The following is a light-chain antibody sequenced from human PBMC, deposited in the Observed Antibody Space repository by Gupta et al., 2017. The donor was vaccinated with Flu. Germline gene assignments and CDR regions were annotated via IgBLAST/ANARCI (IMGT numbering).Light chain of an antibody. CDR3: QQYEDWPPIT. CDR2: GAS. J-gene: IGKJ5*01. V-gene: IGKV3-15*01. Sequence: EIVMTQSPDTLSVSPGERATLSCRASQSVSNNLAWYQHKPGLAPRLLIYGASTRATGIADRFSGSGSGTEFTLTISSLQSEDFAVYYCQQYEDWPPITFGQGTRLEIK. CDR1: QSVSNN.